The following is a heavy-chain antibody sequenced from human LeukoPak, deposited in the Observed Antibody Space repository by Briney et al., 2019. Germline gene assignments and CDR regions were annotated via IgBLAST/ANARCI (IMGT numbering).Heavy chain of an antibody. V-gene: IGHV5-51*01. CDR3: ARSRDVAGTYRSFNY. CDR1: GYIFFNYW. J-gene: IGHJ4*02. CDR2: IYPGDSDT. D-gene: IGHD6-19*01. Sequence: GESLKISCVGSGYIFFNYWIGWVRQMPGKGLEWVGIIYPGDSDTRYSPSFQGQLTISVDESITTAFLQWGSLKASDTAIYYCARSRDVAGTYRSFNYWGQGTLVTVSP.